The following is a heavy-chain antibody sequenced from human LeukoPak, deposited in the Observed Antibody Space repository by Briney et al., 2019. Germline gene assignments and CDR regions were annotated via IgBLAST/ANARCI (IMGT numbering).Heavy chain of an antibody. CDR3: ARVRVLRYFDWLLFSGWFDP. CDR1: GGSISSGGYS. D-gene: IGHD3-9*01. J-gene: IGHJ5*02. V-gene: IGHV4-30-2*01. CDR2: IYHSGST. Sequence: KPSETLSLTCAVSGGSISSGGYSWSWIRQPPGKGLEWIGYIYHSGSTYYNPSLKSRVTISVDRSKNQFSLKLSSVTAADTAVYYCARVRVLRYFDWLLFSGWFDPWGQGTLVTVSS.